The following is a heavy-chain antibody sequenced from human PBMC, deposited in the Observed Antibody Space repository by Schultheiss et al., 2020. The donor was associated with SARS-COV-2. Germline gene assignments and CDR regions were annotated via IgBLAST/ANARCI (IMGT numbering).Heavy chain of an antibody. D-gene: IGHD3-3*01. CDR3: ARGVTIFGVVIAAQDAFDI. V-gene: IGHV3-23*01. CDR2: ISGDGGST. CDR1: GFTFSSYA. J-gene: IGHJ3*02. Sequence: GGSLRLSCAASGFTFSSYAMSWVRQAPGKGLEWVSAISGDGGSTYYADSVKGRFTISRDNSKNTLYLQMNSLRAEDTAVYYCARGVTIFGVVIAAQDAFDIWGQGTMVTVSS.